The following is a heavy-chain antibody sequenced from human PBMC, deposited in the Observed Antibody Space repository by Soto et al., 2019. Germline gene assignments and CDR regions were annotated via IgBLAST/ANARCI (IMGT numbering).Heavy chain of an antibody. CDR1: GFTFSSYW. CDR3: ARDKKLGIEGYYYYGMDV. CDR2: IKQDGSEK. J-gene: IGHJ6*02. D-gene: IGHD3-10*01. Sequence: GGSLRLSCAASGFTFSSYWMSWVRQAPGKGLEWVANIKQDGSEKYYVDSVKGRFTISRDNAKNSLYLQMNSLRAEDTAVCYCARDKKLGIEGYYYYGMDVWGQGTTVTVSS. V-gene: IGHV3-7*05.